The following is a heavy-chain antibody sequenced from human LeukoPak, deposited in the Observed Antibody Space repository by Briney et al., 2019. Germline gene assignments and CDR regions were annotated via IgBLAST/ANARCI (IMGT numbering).Heavy chain of an antibody. CDR3: ATEFYSNGYNF. CDR2: IKSRTDGGTT. CDR1: GFTFSSAW. J-gene: IGHJ4*02. Sequence: TGGSLRLSCPGSGFTFSSAWTTWVRQIPGKGLEWVGHIKSRTDGGTTDYAAPVKGRFTISRDDSKNTVYLQMNSLKTEDSAVYFCATEFYSNGYNFWGQGTLVIVSS. V-gene: IGHV3-15*01. D-gene: IGHD5-24*01.